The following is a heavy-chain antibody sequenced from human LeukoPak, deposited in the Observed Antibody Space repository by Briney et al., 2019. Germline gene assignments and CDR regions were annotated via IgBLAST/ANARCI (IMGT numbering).Heavy chain of an antibody. CDR1: GYTLTELS. V-gene: IGHV1-24*01. J-gene: IGHJ4*02. CDR3: ARIGLRGVIISRPLDY. CDR2: FDPEDGET. D-gene: IGHD3-16*02. Sequence: GASVKVSCKVSGYTLTELSMHWVRQAPGKGLEWMGGFDPEDGETIYAQKFQGRVTMTRNTSISTAYMELSSLRSEDTAVYYCARIGLRGVIISRPLDYWGQGTLVTVSS.